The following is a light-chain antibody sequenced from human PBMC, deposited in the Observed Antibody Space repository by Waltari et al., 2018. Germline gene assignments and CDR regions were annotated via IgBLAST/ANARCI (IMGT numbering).Light chain of an antibody. Sequence: EIVLTQSPGTLSLSPGERATLSCRASQSASNFLAWYQQKPGQAPRLLIYDTSNRATGVPGRFSGSGSGTDFTLTINSLEPDDFAVYFCQQRNNWPITFGQGTRLEIK. CDR3: QQRNNWPIT. CDR2: DTS. J-gene: IGKJ5*01. CDR1: QSASNF. V-gene: IGKV3-11*01.